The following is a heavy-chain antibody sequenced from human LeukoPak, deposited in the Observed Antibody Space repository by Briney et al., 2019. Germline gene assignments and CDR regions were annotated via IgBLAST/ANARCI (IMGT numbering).Heavy chain of an antibody. V-gene: IGHV3-30-3*01. CDR3: VRDLDISGSHDAFNV. D-gene: IGHD3-22*01. CDR2: ISYDGSNK. Sequence: PGGSLRLSCAASGFTFRSYAMHWVRQAPGKGLEWVAVISYDGSNKYYAESVKGRFTISRDNSKNTLYLQMNSLTVEDTAVYYCVRDLDISGSHDAFNVWGQGTMVTVSS. J-gene: IGHJ3*01. CDR1: GFTFRSYA.